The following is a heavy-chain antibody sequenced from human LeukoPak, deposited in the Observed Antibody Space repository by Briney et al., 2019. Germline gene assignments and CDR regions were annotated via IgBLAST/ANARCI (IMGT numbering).Heavy chain of an antibody. Sequence: PSETLSLTCTVSGGSISSYYWSWIRQPPGKGLEWIGYIYYSGSTNYNPSLKSRVTISVDTSKNQFSLKLSSVTAADTAVYYCARTYYDFWSGRNWFDPWGQGTLVTVSS. V-gene: IGHV4-59*01. J-gene: IGHJ5*02. CDR2: IYYSGST. D-gene: IGHD3-3*01. CDR3: ARTYYDFWSGRNWFDP. CDR1: GGSISSYY.